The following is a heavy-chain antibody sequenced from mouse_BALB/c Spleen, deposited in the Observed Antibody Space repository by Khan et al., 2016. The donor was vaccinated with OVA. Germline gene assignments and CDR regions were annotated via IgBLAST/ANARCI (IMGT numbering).Heavy chain of an antibody. CDR1: GDSITSGY. D-gene: IGHD2-14*01. V-gene: IGHV3-8*02. Sequence: EVQLVESGPSLVKPSQTLSLTCSVTGDSITSGYWSWIRKFPGNKLEYMGYMIYTGYTDYNPSVKSRIAITRHTSKNQYYLQLNSMTAEDTATYYCARSTYRYAFAYWGQGTLVTVSA. CDR2: MIYTGYT. CDR3: ARSTYRYAFAY. J-gene: IGHJ3*01.